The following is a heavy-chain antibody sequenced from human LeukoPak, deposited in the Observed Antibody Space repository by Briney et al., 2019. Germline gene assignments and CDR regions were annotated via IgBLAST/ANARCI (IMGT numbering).Heavy chain of an antibody. CDR3: ARADSSGYYHPIN. Sequence: GGSLRLSCAASGFTFSSYEMNWVRQAPGKGLEWVSYISSSGSTIYYADSVKGRFTISRDNAKNSLYLQMNSLRAEDTAVYYGARADSSGYYHPINWGQGTLVTVSS. V-gene: IGHV3-48*03. CDR2: ISSSGSTI. D-gene: IGHD3-22*01. CDR1: GFTFSSYE. J-gene: IGHJ4*02.